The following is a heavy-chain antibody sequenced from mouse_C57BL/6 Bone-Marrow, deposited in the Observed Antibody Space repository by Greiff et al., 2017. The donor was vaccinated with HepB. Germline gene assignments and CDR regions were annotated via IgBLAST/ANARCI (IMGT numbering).Heavy chain of an antibody. V-gene: IGHV1-52*01. CDR2: IDPSDSET. CDR1: GYTFTSYW. CDR3: ARGGPYAMDY. Sequence: QVQLQQPGAELVRPGSSVKLSCKASGYTFTSYWMHWVKQRPIQGLEWIGNIDPSDSETHYNQKFKDKATLTVDKSSSTAYMQLSSLTSEDSAVYYCARGGPYAMDYWGRGTSVTVSS. J-gene: IGHJ4*01.